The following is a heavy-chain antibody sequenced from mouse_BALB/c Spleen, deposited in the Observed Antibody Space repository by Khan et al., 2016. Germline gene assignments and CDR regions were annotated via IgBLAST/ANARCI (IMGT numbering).Heavy chain of an antibody. CDR3: ARYGKGTWFSY. CDR2: INTNTGEQ. J-gene: IGHJ3*01. Sequence: QIQLVQSGPELKKPGETVKISCKASGYTFTNYGMIWVKQAPGKGLKWMGWINTNTGEQAYAEEFKGRFALALETSASTAYLQISNLKNDDTATYFCARYGKGTWFSYWGQGTLVTVSA. V-gene: IGHV9-3*02. CDR1: GYTFTNYG. D-gene: IGHD2-1*01.